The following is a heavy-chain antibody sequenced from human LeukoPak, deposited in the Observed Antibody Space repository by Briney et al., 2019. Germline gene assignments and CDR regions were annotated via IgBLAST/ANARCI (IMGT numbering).Heavy chain of an antibody. CDR2: IYYSGST. J-gene: IGHJ5*02. D-gene: IGHD1-14*01. Sequence: SETLSLTCTVSGGSISTYYGNWIRQAPGKGLEWIGYIYYSGSTNYNPSLKSRVTISVDTSRNQFSLKLSSVTAADTAVYYCARVYTYNWFDPWGQGTLVTVSS. V-gene: IGHV4-59*01. CDR1: GGSISTYY. CDR3: ARVYTYNWFDP.